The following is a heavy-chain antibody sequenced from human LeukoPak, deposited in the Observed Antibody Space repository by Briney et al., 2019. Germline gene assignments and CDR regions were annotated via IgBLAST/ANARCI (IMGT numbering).Heavy chain of an antibody. J-gene: IGHJ6*02. CDR1: GYTFTDYY. CDR2: INPNSGGT. Sequence: SVKVSCKASGYTFTDYYLHWVPQAPGQGLEWMGWINPNSGGTNYAQKFQGRVTMTRDTSISTAYMELSRLRSDDTAVYYCARVGYSGSGSYVGMDVWGQGTTVTVSS. D-gene: IGHD3-10*01. CDR3: ARVGYSGSGSYVGMDV. V-gene: IGHV1-2*02.